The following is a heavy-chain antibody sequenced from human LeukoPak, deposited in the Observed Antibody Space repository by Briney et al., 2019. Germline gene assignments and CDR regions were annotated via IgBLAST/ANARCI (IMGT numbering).Heavy chain of an antibody. V-gene: IGHV1-18*01. CDR3: ARDSSSSWYGSSQYY. D-gene: IGHD6-13*01. Sequence: VSVKVSCKTSGYTFTIYGISWVRQAPGQGLEWMGWISAYNGNTKSVQKFQGRVTMTIDTSTSTAYMELRSLRSDDTAVFYCARDSSSSWYGSSQYYWGRGTLVAVSS. J-gene: IGHJ4*02. CDR2: ISAYNGNT. CDR1: GYTFTIYG.